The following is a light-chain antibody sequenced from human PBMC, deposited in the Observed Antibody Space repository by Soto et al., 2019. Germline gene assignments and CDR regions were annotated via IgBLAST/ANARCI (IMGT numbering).Light chain of an antibody. CDR3: SLYTTSNTRQIV. CDR1: SSDVGGYNY. CDR2: DVS. V-gene: IGLV2-14*03. J-gene: IGLJ1*01. Sequence: QSALTQPASVSGSPGQSITISCTGTSSDVGGYNYVSWYQHHPGKAPKLLIYDVSNRPSGISNRFSGSKSDNTASLTISGLQPEDEADYYCSLYTTSNTRQIVFGTGTKSPS.